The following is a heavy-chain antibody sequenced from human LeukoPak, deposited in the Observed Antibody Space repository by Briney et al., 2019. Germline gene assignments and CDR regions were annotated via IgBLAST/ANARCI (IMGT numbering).Heavy chain of an antibody. V-gene: IGHV4-39*01. Sequence: TSEALSLTCTVAGVSIRSSVPIGSSMLYWAWVRQPPGKGLEWIGDISYSGATYYNPSLRSRATISEDTSKNQFSLRLSSVTAADTAIYYCVRHAHDPTFDFWGQGTLVTVSS. CDR3: VRHAHDPTFDF. CDR2: ISYSGAT. CDR1: GVSIRSSVPIGSSMLY. J-gene: IGHJ4*02.